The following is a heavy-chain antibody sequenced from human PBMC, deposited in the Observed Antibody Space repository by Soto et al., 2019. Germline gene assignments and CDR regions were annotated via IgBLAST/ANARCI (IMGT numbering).Heavy chain of an antibody. CDR3: ALRKTGSYFDY. Sequence: PGESLKISCKGPGHLFNNHWIGWVRQTPGKGLEWMGLIFTRDSETKTSPSFQGHVSFSVNNSKNTLHLQMNSLRAEDTAVYYCALRKTGSYFDYWGQGTLVTVSS. CDR1: GHLFNNHW. J-gene: IGHJ4*02. D-gene: IGHD1-26*01. CDR2: IFTRDSET. V-gene: IGHV5-51*01.